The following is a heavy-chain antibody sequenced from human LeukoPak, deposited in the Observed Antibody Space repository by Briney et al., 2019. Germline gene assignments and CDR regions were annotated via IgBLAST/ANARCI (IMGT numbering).Heavy chain of an antibody. Sequence: GGSLRLSCAGSGFNFTGYWMHWVRQAPGKGLEWISRLYSDGRSLTYADSVMGRFTISRDNAKNMLYLQMNSLRAEDTAVYYCARRGSGWYYFDYWGQGTLVTVSS. V-gene: IGHV3-74*03. CDR2: LYSDGRSL. CDR1: GFNFTGYW. D-gene: IGHD6-19*01. J-gene: IGHJ4*02. CDR3: ARRGSGWYYFDY.